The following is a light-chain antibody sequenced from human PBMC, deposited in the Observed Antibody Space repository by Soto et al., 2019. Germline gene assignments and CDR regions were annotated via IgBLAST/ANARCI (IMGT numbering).Light chain of an antibody. CDR2: DAS. V-gene: IGKV1-5*01. CDR1: QSIRNW. CDR3: QQYNTYST. Sequence: DIQMTQFPSTLSASVRDRVTITCRASQSIRNWLAWYQQKPGKTPKLLIYDASSLKSGVPSRFSGSGSGTEFTLTISSLQPDDVATYYCQQYNTYSTFGQGTKVE. J-gene: IGKJ2*01.